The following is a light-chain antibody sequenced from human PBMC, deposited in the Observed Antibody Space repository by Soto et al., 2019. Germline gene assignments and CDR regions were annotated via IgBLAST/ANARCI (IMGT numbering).Light chain of an antibody. J-gene: IGLJ3*02. V-gene: IGLV2-8*01. CDR2: EVT. Sequence: QSALTQPPSASGSPGQSVTISCTGSSSDVGGYNYVSWYQQHPGKAPKLMIYEVTKRPSGVPDRFSGSKSGNTASLTVSGLQAEDEADDYCSSYAGSNILLFGGGTKLTVI. CDR1: SSDVGGYNY. CDR3: SSYAGSNILL.